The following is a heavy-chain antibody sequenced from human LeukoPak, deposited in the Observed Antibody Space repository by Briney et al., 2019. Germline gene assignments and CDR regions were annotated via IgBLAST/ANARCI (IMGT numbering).Heavy chain of an antibody. CDR3: ARRLGVGCFDP. V-gene: IGHV4-34*01. CDR2: INHSGST. Sequence: SETLSLTCAVYGGSFSGYYWSWIRQPPGKGLEWIGEINHSGSTNYNPSLKSRVTISVDTSKNQFSLKLSSVTAADTAGYYCARRLGVGCFDPWGQGTLVTVSS. CDR1: GGSFSGYY. J-gene: IGHJ5*02. D-gene: IGHD3-10*01.